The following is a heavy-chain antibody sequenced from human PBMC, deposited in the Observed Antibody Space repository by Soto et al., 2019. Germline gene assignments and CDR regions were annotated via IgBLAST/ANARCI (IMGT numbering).Heavy chain of an antibody. J-gene: IGHJ4*02. CDR3: ARDQSGWVPFDY. Sequence: QVQLVQSGAEVKKPGSSVKVSCKASGGTFSSYTISWVRQAPGQGLEWMGRIIPILGIANYAQKFQGRVTITADKSTSTAYMELSSLRSEDTAVYYCARDQSGWVPFDYWGQGTLVTVSS. V-gene: IGHV1-69*08. CDR2: IIPILGIA. D-gene: IGHD1-26*01. CDR1: GGTFSSYT.